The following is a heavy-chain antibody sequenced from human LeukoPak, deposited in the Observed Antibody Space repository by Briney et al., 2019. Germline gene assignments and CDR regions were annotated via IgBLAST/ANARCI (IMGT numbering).Heavy chain of an antibody. Sequence: GGSLRLSCAASGFTVSSNHMSWVRQAPGKGLEWVSVIYSGGSTYYADSVKGRFTISRDNSKNTLYLQMNSLRAEDTAVYYCARDHDCGDCLDDWGQGTLVTVSS. CDR3: ARDHDCGDCLDD. J-gene: IGHJ4*02. V-gene: IGHV3-53*01. D-gene: IGHD4/OR15-4a*01. CDR1: GFTVSSNH. CDR2: IYSGGST.